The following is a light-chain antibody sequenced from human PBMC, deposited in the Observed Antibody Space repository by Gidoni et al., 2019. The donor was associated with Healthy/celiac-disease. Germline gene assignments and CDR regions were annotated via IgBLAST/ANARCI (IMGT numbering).Light chain of an antibody. Sequence: AIRMTQSPSSLSASTGDRVTITCRASQRISSYLSWYQQKQGKAPKLLIYAASTLQSGVPSRFCSSGSGTDFTLTISCLQSEDFATYYCQQYYSYPRTFGQGTKVEIK. CDR3: QQYYSYPRT. CDR1: QRISSY. CDR2: AAS. J-gene: IGKJ1*01. V-gene: IGKV1-8*01.